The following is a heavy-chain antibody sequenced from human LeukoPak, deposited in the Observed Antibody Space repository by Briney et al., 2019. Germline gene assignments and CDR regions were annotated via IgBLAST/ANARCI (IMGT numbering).Heavy chain of an antibody. CDR1: GFTFSNAW. Sequence: PGGSLGLSCAASGFTFSNAWMSWVRQAPGKGLEWVSYISSSSSFTNYADSVKGRFTISRDNAKTSLYLQMNSLRAEDTAVYYCARDRYSSSWFDIWGQGTKVTVSS. CDR3: ARDRYSSSWFDI. V-gene: IGHV3-11*05. J-gene: IGHJ3*02. CDR2: ISSSSSFT. D-gene: IGHD6-13*01.